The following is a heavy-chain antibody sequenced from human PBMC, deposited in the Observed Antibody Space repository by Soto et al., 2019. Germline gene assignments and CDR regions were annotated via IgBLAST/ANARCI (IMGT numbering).Heavy chain of an antibody. Sequence: LRRTSTASGFTFSNYYMGWIRQAPGKGLEWVSYISSSSSYTNYADSVKGRFTISRDNAKNSLYLQMNSLRAEDTAVYYCAREDDYVWGSYRPQGAFDIWGQGTTVTV. D-gene: IGHD3-16*02. J-gene: IGHJ3*02. CDR3: AREDDYVWGSYRPQGAFDI. CDR2: ISSSSSYT. CDR1: GFTFSNYY. V-gene: IGHV3-11*06.